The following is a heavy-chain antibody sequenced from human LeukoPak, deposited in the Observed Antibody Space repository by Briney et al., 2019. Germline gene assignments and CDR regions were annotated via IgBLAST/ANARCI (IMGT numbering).Heavy chain of an antibody. D-gene: IGHD3-10*01. J-gene: IGHJ4*02. V-gene: IGHV4-59*08. Sequence: SETLSLTCAVYGGSFSGYYWSWIRQPPGKGLEWIGYIYYSGSTNYNPSLKSRVTISVDTSKNQFSLKLSSVTAADTAVYYCARVYGPGSYYRWGQGTLVTVSS. CDR1: GGSFSGYY. CDR3: ARVYGPGSYYR. CDR2: IYYSGST.